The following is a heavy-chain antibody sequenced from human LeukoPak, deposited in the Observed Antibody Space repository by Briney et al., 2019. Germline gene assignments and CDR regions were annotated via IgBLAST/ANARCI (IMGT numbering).Heavy chain of an antibody. J-gene: IGHJ4*02. V-gene: IGHV4-59*08. CDR3: TKYGGSPANYFDS. CDR1: GDSISAYY. CDR2: VHKTGSI. Sequence: SETLSLTCTVSGDSISAYYWSWVRQPPGKGLEWIAFVHKTGSINYNPSLKSRATISIDTSNSQFSLHVNSVTAADTAVYYCTKYGGSPANYFDSWGPGTLVTVSP. D-gene: IGHD1-26*01.